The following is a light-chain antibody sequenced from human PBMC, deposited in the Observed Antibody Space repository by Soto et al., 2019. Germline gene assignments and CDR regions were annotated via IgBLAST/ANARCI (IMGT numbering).Light chain of an antibody. CDR3: QQSYSTPST. Sequence: DIQMTQSPSSLSASVGDRVTITCRASQSISTYLNGYQQKPGKAPKLLIYAASSLQSWVPSRFSGSGSGTDFTLTISSLQPEDFAAYYCQQSYSTPSTFGQGTKLEIK. CDR2: AAS. CDR1: QSISTY. J-gene: IGKJ2*01. V-gene: IGKV1-39*01.